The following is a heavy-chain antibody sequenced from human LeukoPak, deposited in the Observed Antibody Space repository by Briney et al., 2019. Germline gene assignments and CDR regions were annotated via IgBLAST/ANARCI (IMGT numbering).Heavy chain of an antibody. J-gene: IGHJ6*02. D-gene: IGHD5/OR15-5a*01. CDR1: GFTFSSYW. Sequence: LPGGSLRLSCAASGFTFSSYWMHWVRQAPGEGLVWVSRIDPDDSGSTYADSVTGRFTISRDNSKNTLYLQMNSLRPEDTAVYYCARGNSVSYYYYGLDDWGQGTTVTVSS. V-gene: IGHV3-74*01. CDR2: IDPDDSGS. CDR3: ARGNSVSYYYYGLDD.